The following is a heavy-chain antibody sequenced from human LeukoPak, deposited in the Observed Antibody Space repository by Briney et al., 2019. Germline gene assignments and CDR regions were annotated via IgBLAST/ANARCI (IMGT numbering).Heavy chain of an antibody. CDR3: ARAAPKGAPGGASYYYYGMDV. Sequence: GGSLRLSCAASGFTVSSSYMSWVRQAPGKGLKWVSVIYSGGSTYFADSVKGRFTISRDNAKNSLYLQMNSLRAEDTAVYYCARAAPKGAPGGASYYYYGMDVWGQGTTVTVSS. CDR2: IYSGGST. CDR1: GFTVSSSY. V-gene: IGHV3-66*01. J-gene: IGHJ6*02. D-gene: IGHD4-23*01.